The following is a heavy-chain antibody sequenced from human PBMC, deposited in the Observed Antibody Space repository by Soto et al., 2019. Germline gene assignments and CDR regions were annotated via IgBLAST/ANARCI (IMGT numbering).Heavy chain of an antibody. J-gene: IGHJ4*02. CDR3: ARDHQTSSYSGYDFYHVG. Sequence: SETLSLTCTVSGGSVSSGSYYWSWIRQPPGKGLEWIGYIYYSGSTNYNPSLKSRVTISVDTSKNQFSLKLSSVTAADTAVYYCARDHQTSSYSGYDFYHVGWGQGTLVTVSS. CDR1: GGSVSSGSYY. V-gene: IGHV4-61*01. CDR2: IYYSGST. D-gene: IGHD5-12*01.